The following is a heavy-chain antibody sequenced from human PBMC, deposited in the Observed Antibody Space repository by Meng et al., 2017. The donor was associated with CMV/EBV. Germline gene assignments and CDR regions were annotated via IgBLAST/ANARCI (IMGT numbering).Heavy chain of an antibody. CDR1: GFTFDDYA. CDR2: ISWNSGSI. V-gene: IGHV3-9*01. Sequence: SLKISCAASGFTFDDYAMHWVRQAPGKGLGWVSGISWNSGSIGYADSVKGRFTISRDNAKNSLYLQMNSLRAEDTALYYCAKDLPYSYGYGMDVWGQGTTVTVSS. J-gene: IGHJ6*02. CDR3: AKDLPYSYGYGMDV. D-gene: IGHD5-18*01.